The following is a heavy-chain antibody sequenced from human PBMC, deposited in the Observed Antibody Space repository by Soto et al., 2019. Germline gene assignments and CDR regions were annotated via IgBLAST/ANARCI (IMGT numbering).Heavy chain of an antibody. CDR2: IYHSGST. J-gene: IGHJ6*02. Sequence: QLQLQESGSGLVKPSQTLSLTCAVSGGSISSGGYSWSWIRQPPGKGLEWIGYIYHSGSTYYNPSLKSRVTISVDRSKNQFSLKLSSVTAADTAVYYCARGCSSTSCYSYYYYYYGMDVWGQGTTVTVSS. CDR3: ARGCSSTSCYSYYYYYYGMDV. CDR1: GGSISSGGYS. V-gene: IGHV4-30-2*01. D-gene: IGHD2-2*01.